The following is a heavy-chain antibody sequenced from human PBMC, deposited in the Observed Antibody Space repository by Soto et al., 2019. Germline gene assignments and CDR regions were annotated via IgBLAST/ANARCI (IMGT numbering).Heavy chain of an antibody. Sequence: GGSLRLSCAASGFTFISYSMNWVLQAPGKGLEWVSSISSSSSYIYYADSVKGRLTISRDNAKNSLYLQMNSLRAEDTAAYYCASFQSWFDLWGQGTLVTVSS. V-gene: IGHV3-21*01. CDR2: ISSSSSYI. CDR3: ASFQSWFDL. J-gene: IGHJ5*02. CDR1: GFTFISYS.